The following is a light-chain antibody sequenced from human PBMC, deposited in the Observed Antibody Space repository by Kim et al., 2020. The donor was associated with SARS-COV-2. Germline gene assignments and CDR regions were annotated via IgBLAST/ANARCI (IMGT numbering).Light chain of an antibody. CDR1: QSIAPNH. Sequence: LSPGERATLSCRASQSIAPNHLAWFQQKPGQAPRLLIYDTSSRATGIPDRFSASESGTDFTLTISRLEPEDVAVYFCQEYDRPPYTFGQGTKLEI. CDR3: QEYDRPPYT. CDR2: DTS. J-gene: IGKJ2*01. V-gene: IGKV3-20*01.